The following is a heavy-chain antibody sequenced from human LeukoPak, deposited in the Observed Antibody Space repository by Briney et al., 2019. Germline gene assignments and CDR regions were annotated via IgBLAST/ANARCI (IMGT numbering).Heavy chain of an antibody. CDR3: ARDQEAFGY. CDR1: GYSFTSNY. Sequence: ASVKVSCKASGYSFTSNYIHWVRQAPGQGLEWMGMIYPRDGSTSYAQKFQGRVTVTRDTSTSTVHMELSGLRSEDTAVYYCARDQEAFGYWGQGTLVTVSS. CDR2: IYPRDGST. V-gene: IGHV1-46*01. J-gene: IGHJ4*02.